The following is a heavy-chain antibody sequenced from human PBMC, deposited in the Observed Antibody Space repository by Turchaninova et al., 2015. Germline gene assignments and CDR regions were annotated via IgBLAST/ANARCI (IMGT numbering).Heavy chain of an antibody. CDR3: ARYGSGYYFDY. V-gene: IGHV4-34*01. D-gene: IGHD3-10*01. CDR2: INHIGST. Sequence: QVQLQQXGXGLXXPSETXSPTCAVYVGSFSGYDWSWIRQPPGKGREWSGEINHIGSTNYNPSLKRRVTISVDTSKNQFSLKLSSVTAADTAVYYCARYGSGYYFDYWGQGTLVTVSS. J-gene: IGHJ4*02. CDR1: VGSFSGYD.